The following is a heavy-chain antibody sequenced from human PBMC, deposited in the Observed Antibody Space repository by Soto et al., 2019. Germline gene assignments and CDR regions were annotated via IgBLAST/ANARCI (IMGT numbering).Heavy chain of an antibody. CDR1: GFTFSSYG. D-gene: IGHD5-12*01. CDR3: ARVSARGQAAFDI. Sequence: VGSLRLSCAASGFTFSSYGMHWVRQAPGKGLEWVAVISYDGSNKYYADSVKGRFTISRDNSKNTLYLQMGSLRAEDMAVYYCARVSARGQAAFDIWGQGTMVTVSS. CDR2: ISYDGSNK. V-gene: IGHV3-30*03. J-gene: IGHJ3*02.